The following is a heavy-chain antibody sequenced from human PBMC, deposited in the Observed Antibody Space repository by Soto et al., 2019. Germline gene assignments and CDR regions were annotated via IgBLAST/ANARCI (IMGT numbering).Heavy chain of an antibody. Sequence: PAETLSLTCTVSGGSISSHYWSWIRQPPGQGLEWIGYIYYTGSTNYNPSLKSRVTISVDTSKSQFSLRLSSVTAADTAVYFCARLEGYDNSFDYGGRGARATVSS. CDR1: GGSISSHY. V-gene: IGHV4-59*08. CDR3: ARLEGYDNSFDY. J-gene: IGHJ4*02. D-gene: IGHD5-12*01. CDR2: IYYTGST.